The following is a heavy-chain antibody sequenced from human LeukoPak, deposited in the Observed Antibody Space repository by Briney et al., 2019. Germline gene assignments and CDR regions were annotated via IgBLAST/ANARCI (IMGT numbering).Heavy chain of an antibody. CDR3: AKDAVAYSSSWYGGVDY. CDR1: GFTFSSYG. CDR2: IRYDGSNK. Sequence: QSGGSLRLSCAASGFTFSSYGMHWVRQAPGKGLEWVAFIRYDGSNKYYADSVKGRFTISRDNSKNTLYLQMNSLRAEDTAVCYCAKDAVAYSSSWYGGVDYWGQGTLVTVSS. V-gene: IGHV3-30*02. D-gene: IGHD6-13*01. J-gene: IGHJ4*02.